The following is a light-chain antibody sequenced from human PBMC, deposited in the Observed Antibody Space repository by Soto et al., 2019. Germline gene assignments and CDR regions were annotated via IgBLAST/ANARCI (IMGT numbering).Light chain of an antibody. CDR3: LQYNKWPRA. CDR2: GAS. Sequence: EIVLTQSPATLSLSPGERATLSCRASQTISSRSLAWYQHKPGQAPRLLIYGASTRAAGIPARFSGSGSGTDFTLTISRLQSEDFAVYYCLQYNKWPRAFGQGTKVDIK. J-gene: IGKJ1*01. V-gene: IGKV3-15*01. CDR1: QTISSRS.